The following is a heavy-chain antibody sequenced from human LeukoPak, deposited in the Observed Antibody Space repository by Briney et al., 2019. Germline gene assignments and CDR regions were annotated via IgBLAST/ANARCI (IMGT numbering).Heavy chain of an antibody. CDR3: TRVGATNWFVGMDV. Sequence: GGSLRLSCTASGFTFGDYAMSWFRQAPGKGLEWVCLIRVKGYGGTAEYAASVKGRFTISRDDSESIAYLQMNSLKTEDTAVYYCTRVGATNWFVGMDVWGQGTTVTVSS. CDR2: IRVKGYGGTA. D-gene: IGHD1-26*01. V-gene: IGHV3-49*03. CDR1: GFTFGDYA. J-gene: IGHJ6*02.